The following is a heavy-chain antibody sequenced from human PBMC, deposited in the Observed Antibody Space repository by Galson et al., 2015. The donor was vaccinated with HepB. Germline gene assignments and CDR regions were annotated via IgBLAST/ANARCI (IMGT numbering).Heavy chain of an antibody. Sequence: SLRLSCAASGFTFSSYGMHWVRQAPGKGLEWVAFIRYDGSNKYYADSVKGRFTISRDNSKNTLYLQMNSLRAEDTAVYYCAKDRPYYGSGSYYRQDYWGQGTLVTVSS. CDR3: AKDRPYYGSGSYYRQDY. CDR1: GFTFSSYG. CDR2: IRYDGSNK. D-gene: IGHD3-10*01. J-gene: IGHJ4*02. V-gene: IGHV3-30*02.